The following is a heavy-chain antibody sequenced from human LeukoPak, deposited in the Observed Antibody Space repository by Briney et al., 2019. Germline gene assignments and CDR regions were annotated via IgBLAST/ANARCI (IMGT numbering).Heavy chain of an antibody. J-gene: IGHJ4*02. CDR2: IHYSGST. D-gene: IGHD5-18*01. CDR1: GGSISSGGYY. V-gene: IGHV4-31*03. Sequence: SETLSLTCTVSGGSISSGGYYWSWIRQHPGKGLEWIGYIHYSGSTYYNPSPKSRVTISVDTSKNQFSLKLSSVTAADTAVYYCARDQTAMAAFDYWGQGTLVTVSS. CDR3: ARDQTAMAAFDY.